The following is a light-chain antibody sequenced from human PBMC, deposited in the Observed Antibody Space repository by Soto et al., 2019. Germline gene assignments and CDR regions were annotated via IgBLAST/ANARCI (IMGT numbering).Light chain of an antibody. V-gene: IGKV3-20*01. CDR1: QSVSRNY. CDR2: GAS. CDR3: QQYSDLPRT. J-gene: IGKJ1*01. Sequence: VLTQSAGTLSLSPGERATLSCGASQSVSRNYLAWYQQKAGQAPRLLIYGASSRATGIPDRFSGSGSGTDFTLTISRLEPEDFAVYFCQQYSDLPRTFGQGTKVDIK.